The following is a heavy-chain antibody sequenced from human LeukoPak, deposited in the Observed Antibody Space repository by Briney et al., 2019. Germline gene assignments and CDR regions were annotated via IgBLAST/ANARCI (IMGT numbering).Heavy chain of an antibody. CDR3: ASLGYCSGGSCSPDNWFDP. CDR2: IIPILGIA. J-gene: IGHJ5*02. D-gene: IGHD2-15*01. CDR1: GGTFSSYT. Sequence: SVKVSCKASGGTFSSYTISWARQAPGQGLEWMGRIIPILGIANYAQKFQGRVTITADKSTSTAYMELSSLRSEDTAVYYCASLGYCSGGSCSPDNWFDPWGQGTLVTVSS. V-gene: IGHV1-69*02.